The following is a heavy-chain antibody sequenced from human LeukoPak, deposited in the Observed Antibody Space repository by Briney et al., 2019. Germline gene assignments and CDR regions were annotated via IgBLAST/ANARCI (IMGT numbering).Heavy chain of an antibody. V-gene: IGHV3-23*01. CDR3: AKDVGKWESLHFFDY. Sequence: GGSLRLSCAASGFTFSNYAMSWVRQAPGKGPEWVSVISGSGANTYDADSVKGRFTISRDNAKNTLYLQMNSLRAEDTAVYYCAKDVGKWESLHFFDYWGQGTLVTVSS. CDR1: GFTFSNYA. D-gene: IGHD1-26*01. CDR2: ISGSGANT. J-gene: IGHJ4*02.